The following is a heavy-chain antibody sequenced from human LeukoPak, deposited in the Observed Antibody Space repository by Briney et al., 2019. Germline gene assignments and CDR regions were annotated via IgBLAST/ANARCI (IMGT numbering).Heavy chain of an antibody. CDR2: ISWNSGSI. D-gene: IGHD6-19*01. CDR3: AKSRVAGSDHASYFDY. CDR1: GFTFDDYA. J-gene: IGHJ4*02. Sequence: GGSLRLSCAASGFTFDDYAMHWVRQAPGKGLEWVSGISWNSGSIGYADSVKGRFTISRDNAKNSLYLQMNSLRAEDMALYYCAKSRVAGSDHASYFDYWGQGTLVTVSS. V-gene: IGHV3-9*03.